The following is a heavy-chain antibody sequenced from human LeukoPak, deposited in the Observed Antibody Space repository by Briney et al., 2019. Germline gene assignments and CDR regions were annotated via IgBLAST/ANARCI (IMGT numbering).Heavy chain of an antibody. CDR3: ASHLYSSTRNPTLDY. CDR2: SYYTGST. CDR1: GDSTTSHTYH. V-gene: IGHV4-39*01. J-gene: IGHJ4*02. Sequence: SETLSLTCTVSGDSTTSHTYHWGWIRQPPGKGLEWLGSSYYTGSTYYNPSLESRVTISLDTSKNQFSLKLSSVTVADTAIYYCASHLYSSTRNPTLDYWGQGTRVTVSS. D-gene: IGHD5-18*01.